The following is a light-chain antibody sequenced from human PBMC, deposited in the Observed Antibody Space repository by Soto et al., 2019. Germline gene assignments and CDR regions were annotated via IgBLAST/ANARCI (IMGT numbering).Light chain of an antibody. CDR3: QQYFNWSPYT. CDR2: AAS. V-gene: IGKV3-15*01. CDR1: QDIYNN. J-gene: IGKJ2*01. Sequence: EIVMTQSPVTLSVSTGERATLSCRTSQDIYNNLAWYQQKPGQAPRLLIYAASTRATGIPARFSGSGSGTEVTLTISSLQSEDGAVYYCQQYFNWSPYTFGQGNHLEIK.